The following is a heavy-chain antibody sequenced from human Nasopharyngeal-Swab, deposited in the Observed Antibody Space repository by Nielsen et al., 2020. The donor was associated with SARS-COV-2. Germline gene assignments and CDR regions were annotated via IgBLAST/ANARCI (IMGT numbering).Heavy chain of an antibody. V-gene: IGHV1-69*06. CDR2: IIPIFGTA. CDR3: ASPYCSSTSCRLSYYYGMDV. D-gene: IGHD2-2*01. Sequence: WVRHAPGQGLEWMGGIIPIFGTANYAQKFQGRVTITADKSTSTAYMELSSLRSEDTAVYYCASPYCSSTSCRLSYYYGMDVWGQGTTVTVSS. J-gene: IGHJ6*02.